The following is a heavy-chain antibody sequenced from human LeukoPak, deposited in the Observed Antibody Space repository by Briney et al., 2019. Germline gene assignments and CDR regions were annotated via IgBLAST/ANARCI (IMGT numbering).Heavy chain of an antibody. CDR1: GFTFSDYY. J-gene: IGHJ4*02. CDR2: ISSSGSTI. Sequence: GGSLRLSCAASGFTFSDYYMSWIREAPGKGLEWVSYISSSGSTIYYADSVKGRFTISRDNAKNSLYLQMNSLRAEDTAVYYCARYMITFGGVIVSLGYWGQGTLVTVSS. V-gene: IGHV3-11*01. CDR3: ARYMITFGGVIVSLGY. D-gene: IGHD3-16*02.